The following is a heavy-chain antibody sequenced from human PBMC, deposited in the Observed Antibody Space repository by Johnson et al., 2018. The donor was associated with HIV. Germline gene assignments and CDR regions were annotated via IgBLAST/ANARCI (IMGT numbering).Heavy chain of an antibody. D-gene: IGHD3-3*01. CDR3: ARGVPFGVVRLGYRAFDI. V-gene: IGHV3-13*01. CDR2: IGTAGDT. Sequence: VQLVESGGGLVQPGGSLRLSCAASGFTFSSYDMHWVRQATGKGLAWVSAIGTAGDTYYPGSVQGRFPISRENAKNSLYLQMNSLRAGDTAVYYCARGVPFGVVRLGYRAFDIWGQGTMVTVSS. CDR1: GFTFSSYD. J-gene: IGHJ3*02.